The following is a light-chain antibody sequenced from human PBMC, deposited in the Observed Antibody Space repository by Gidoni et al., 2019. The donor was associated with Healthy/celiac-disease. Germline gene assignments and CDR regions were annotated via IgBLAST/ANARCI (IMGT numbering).Light chain of an antibody. J-gene: IGLJ2*01. CDR1: SPNIGAGYD. V-gene: IGLV1-40*01. CDR3: QSYDSSRAHVV. Sequence: QSVLTQPPSVSGAPGQRVTISCTGSSPNIGAGYDVHWYQQLPGTAPKLLIYGNSNRPSGVPDRFSGSKSGTSASLAITGLQAEDEADYYCQSYDSSRAHVVFGGGTKLTVL. CDR2: GNS.